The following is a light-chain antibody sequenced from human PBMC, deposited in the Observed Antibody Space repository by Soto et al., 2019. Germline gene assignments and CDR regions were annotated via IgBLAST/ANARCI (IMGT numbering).Light chain of an antibody. CDR2: KDS. CDR3: LSADSSGTWV. CDR1: ALPKKY. V-gene: IGLV3-16*01. J-gene: IGLJ3*02. Sequence: SYEQTQPPSVSVSLGQMARITCSGEALPKKYAYWYQQKPGQFPVLVIYKDSERPSGIPERFSGSSSGTIVTLTISGVQAEDEADYYCLSADSSGTWVFGGGTKLTVL.